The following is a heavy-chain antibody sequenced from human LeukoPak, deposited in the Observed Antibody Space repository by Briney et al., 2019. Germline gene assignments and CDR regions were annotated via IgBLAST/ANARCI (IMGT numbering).Heavy chain of an antibody. J-gene: IGHJ4*02. D-gene: IGHD1-14*01. V-gene: IGHV3-21*01. Sequence: PGRSLRLSCAASGFTFSSYGMQWVRQAPGKGLEWVSSISSSSSYIYYADSVKGRFTISRDNAKNSLYLQMNSLRAEDTAVYYCARVAGPTGGYWGQGTLVTVSS. CDR2: ISSSSSYI. CDR3: ARVAGPTGGY. CDR1: GFTFSSYG.